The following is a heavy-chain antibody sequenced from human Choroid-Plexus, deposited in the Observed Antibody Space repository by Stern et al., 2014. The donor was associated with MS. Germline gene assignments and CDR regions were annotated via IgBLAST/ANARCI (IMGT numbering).Heavy chain of an antibody. CDR1: GFTFGSCA. CDR3: AKDRHYLTYFFDH. D-gene: IGHD2/OR15-2a*01. Sequence: QEQLVESGGGVVQPGRPLRLSCVASGFTFGSCAMHWVRQAPGKGLEWVAGVSYDGSNKYYADSVKGRFTISRDNSQNTLYMQMSSLRPEDTAVYYCAKDRHYLTYFFDHWGQGSLVTVSS. V-gene: IGHV3-30*18. CDR2: VSYDGSNK. J-gene: IGHJ5*02.